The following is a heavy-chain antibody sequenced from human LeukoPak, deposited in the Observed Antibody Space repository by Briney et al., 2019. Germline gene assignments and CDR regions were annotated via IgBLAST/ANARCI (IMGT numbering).Heavy chain of an antibody. J-gene: IGHJ4*02. CDR3: ARGACVWGSYRYFDY. V-gene: IGHV3-48*04. CDR1: GFTFSTYS. D-gene: IGHD3-16*02. CDR2: ISSSGSTI. Sequence: GGSLRLSCAAAGFTFSTYSMNWVRQAPGKGLEWVSYISSSGSTIYYADSVKGRFTISRDNAKNTLYLQMNSLRAEDTAVYYCARGACVWGSYRYFDYWGQGTLVTVSS.